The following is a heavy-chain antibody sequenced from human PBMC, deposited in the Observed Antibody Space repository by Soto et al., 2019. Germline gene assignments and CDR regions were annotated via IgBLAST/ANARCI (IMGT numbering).Heavy chain of an antibody. CDR3: SRGSSAAIVVVPAASYAFDI. D-gene: IGHD2-2*01. Sequence: SETLSLTCTVSGGSISSYYLSWIRQPQGKGLERIGYIHYSGSTNYNPSLKSRVTISVDTSKNQFSLKLSSVTAADTAVYYCSRGSSAAIVVVPAASYAFDIWGQGTMITVSS. J-gene: IGHJ3*02. V-gene: IGHV4-59*08. CDR1: GGSISSYY. CDR2: IHYSGST.